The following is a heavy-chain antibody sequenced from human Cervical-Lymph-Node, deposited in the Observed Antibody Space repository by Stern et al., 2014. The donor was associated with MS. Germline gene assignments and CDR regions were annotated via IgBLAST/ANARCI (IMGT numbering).Heavy chain of an antibody. CDR3: ARDLGSGPPRYYYGMDV. J-gene: IGHJ6*02. Sequence: VQLVESGGGVVQPGRSLRLSCAASGFTFSSYGMHWVRQAPGKGLEWVAVIWYDGSNKYYADSVKGRFTISRDNSKNTLYLQMNSLRAEDTAVYYCARDLGSGPPRYYYGMDVWGQGTTVTVSS. D-gene: IGHD6-19*01. CDR1: GFTFSSYG. CDR2: IWYDGSNK. V-gene: IGHV3-33*01.